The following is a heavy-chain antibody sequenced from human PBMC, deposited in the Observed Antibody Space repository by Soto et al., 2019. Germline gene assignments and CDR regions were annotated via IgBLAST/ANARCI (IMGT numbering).Heavy chain of an antibody. D-gene: IGHD2-15*01. V-gene: IGHV3-74*01. Sequence: EVQLVESGGGLVQPGGSLRLSCAASGFTFSSYWMHWVRQAPGTGLVWVSRINSDGSSTSYADSVKGRFTISRDNAKNTLYLQMNSLRAEVTAVYYCVRTSLVVAAATREDYWGQGTLVTVSS. CDR2: INSDGSST. CDR3: VRTSLVVAAATREDY. J-gene: IGHJ4*02. CDR1: GFTFSSYW.